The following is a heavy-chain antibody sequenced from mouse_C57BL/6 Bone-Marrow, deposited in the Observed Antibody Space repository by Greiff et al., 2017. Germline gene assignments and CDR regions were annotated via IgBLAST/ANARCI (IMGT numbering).Heavy chain of an antibody. V-gene: IGHV14-4*01. CDR2: IDPENGDT. D-gene: IGHD2-10*02. J-gene: IGHJ4*01. CDR1: GFNIKDDY. Sequence: EVQLQQSGAELVRPGASVKLSCTASGFNIKDDYMHWVKQRPEQGLEWIGWIDPENGDTAYASKFQGKATITADTSSNTAYLQLSSLTSEDTAVYYCLTFSYDYAMDYWGQGTSVTVSS. CDR3: LTFSYDYAMDY.